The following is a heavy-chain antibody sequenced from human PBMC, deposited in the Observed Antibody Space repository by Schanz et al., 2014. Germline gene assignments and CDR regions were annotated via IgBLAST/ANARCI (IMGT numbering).Heavy chain of an antibody. D-gene: IGHD4-17*01. J-gene: IGHJ3*02. CDR3: AKDLGRNGDYVPDDAFDI. CDR1: GFTFNNYD. Sequence: EVQLVESGGGLVQPGGSLRLSCAASGFTFNNYDMNWVRLVPGKGLECVSGISGGGGSAYYADSVKGRFTISRDNSKNTLYLQMSSLRAEDTAVYHCAKDLGRNGDYVPDDAFDIWGQGTMVTVSS. CDR2: ISGGGGSA. V-gene: IGHV3-23*04.